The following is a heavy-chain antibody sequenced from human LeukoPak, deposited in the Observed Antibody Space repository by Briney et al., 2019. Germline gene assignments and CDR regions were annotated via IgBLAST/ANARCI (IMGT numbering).Heavy chain of an antibody. CDR3: AGRSCSGGTCYESRGWFDS. CDR2: INHSGST. D-gene: IGHD2-15*01. Sequence: SETLSLTCAVYGGSFSGYYWSWIRQPPGKGLEWVGEINHSGSTNYNPSLKSRVTISVDTSKNQFSLKLSSVTAADTAVYYCAGRSCSGGTCYESRGWFDSWGQGTLVTVSS. J-gene: IGHJ5*01. CDR1: GGSFSGYY. V-gene: IGHV4-34*01.